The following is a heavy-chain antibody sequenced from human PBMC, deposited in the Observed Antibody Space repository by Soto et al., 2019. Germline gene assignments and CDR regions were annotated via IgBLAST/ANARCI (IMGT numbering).Heavy chain of an antibody. CDR2: IYYSGST. Sequence: SETLSLTCTVSGGSISSYYWSWIRQPPGKGLEWIGYIYYSGSTNYNPSLKSRVTISVDTSENQFSLKLSSVTAADTAVYYCARSDVVVVAATYYYYGMDVWGQGTTVTVSS. J-gene: IGHJ6*02. CDR1: GGSISSYY. D-gene: IGHD2-15*01. V-gene: IGHV4-59*01. CDR3: ARSDVVVVAATYYYYGMDV.